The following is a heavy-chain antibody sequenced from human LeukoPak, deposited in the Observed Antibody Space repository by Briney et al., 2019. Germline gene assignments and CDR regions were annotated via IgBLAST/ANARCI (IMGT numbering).Heavy chain of an antibody. Sequence: SETLSLTCTVSGGSISSYYWSWIRQPAGKGLEWIGRIYISGSGSTNYNPSLKSRVTMSVDTSKNQFSLKLSSVTAADTAVYYCARNFLGRFGELPARGWFDPWGQGTLVTVSS. V-gene: IGHV4-4*07. CDR1: GGSISSYY. CDR3: ARNFLGRFGELPARGWFDP. CDR2: IYISGSGST. D-gene: IGHD3-10*01. J-gene: IGHJ5*02.